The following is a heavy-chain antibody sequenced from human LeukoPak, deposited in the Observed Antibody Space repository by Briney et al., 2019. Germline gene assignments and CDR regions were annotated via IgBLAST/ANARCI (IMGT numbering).Heavy chain of an antibody. CDR3: AKDEHYCSSTSCYGNDAFDI. V-gene: IGHV3-30*18. CDR2: ISYDGSNK. CDR1: GFTFSSYG. D-gene: IGHD2-2*01. J-gene: IGHJ3*02. Sequence: GGSLRLSCAASGFTFSSYGMHWVRQAPGNGLEWVAVISYDGSNKYYADSVKGRFTISRDNSKNTLYLQMNSLRAEDTAVYYCAKDEHYCSSTSCYGNDAFDIWGQGTMVTVSS.